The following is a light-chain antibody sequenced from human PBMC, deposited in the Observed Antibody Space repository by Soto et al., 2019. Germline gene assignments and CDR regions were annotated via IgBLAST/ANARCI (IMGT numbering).Light chain of an antibody. V-gene: IGKV1-39*01. CDR2: AAS. CDR1: QSISSY. Sequence: DIQMTQSPSSLSASVGERVTITCRASQSISSYLNWYQQKPGKAPKLLIYAASSLQSGVPSRFSGSGSVTDFTLPISSLQPEDFATYYCQQSYSTPPTFGQGTKVEIK. CDR3: QQSYSTPPT. J-gene: IGKJ1*01.